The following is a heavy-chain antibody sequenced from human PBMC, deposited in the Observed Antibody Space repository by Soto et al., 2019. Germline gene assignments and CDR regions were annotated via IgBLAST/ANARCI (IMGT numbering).Heavy chain of an antibody. CDR3: AKVRIDHYNGFDA. CDR1: GFRFSRSA. V-gene: IGHV3-23*01. Sequence: GGSLRLSCVASGFRFSRSAMGWIRQPPGRGLDWASAISGTGGNTYFADSVEGRFVISRDNSKNTLYLQMNSLRAEDTAVYYCAKVRIDHYNGFDAWGQGTTVTVSS. D-gene: IGHD2-8*01. CDR2: ISGTGGNT. J-gene: IGHJ6*02.